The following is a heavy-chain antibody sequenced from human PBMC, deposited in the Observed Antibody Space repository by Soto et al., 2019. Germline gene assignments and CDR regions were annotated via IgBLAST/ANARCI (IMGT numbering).Heavy chain of an antibody. CDR2: IWYDGSNK. CDR1: GFTFSSYG. V-gene: IGHV3-33*01. CDR3: ARDTHEVWFGESYYFDY. Sequence: GGSLRLSCAASGFTFSSYGMHWVRQAPGKGLEWVAVIWYDGSNKYYADSVKGRFTISRDNSKNTLYLQMNSLRAEDTAVYYCARDTHEVWFGESYYFDYWGQGTLVTVSS. J-gene: IGHJ4*02. D-gene: IGHD3-10*01.